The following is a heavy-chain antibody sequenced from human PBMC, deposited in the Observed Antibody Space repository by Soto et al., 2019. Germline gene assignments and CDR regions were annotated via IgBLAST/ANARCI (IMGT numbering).Heavy chain of an antibody. CDR1: GYTLTELS. J-gene: IGHJ4*02. D-gene: IGHD2-2*03. CDR2: FDPEDGET. CDR3: ATILDEPALLSY. Sequence: QVQLVQSGAEVKKPGASVKVSCKVSGYTLTELSMHWVGQAPGKGLEWMGGFDPEDGETIYAQKFQGRVTMTEDTSTDSAYMELSSLRSEDTAVYYCATILDEPALLSYWGQGTLVTVSS. V-gene: IGHV1-24*01.